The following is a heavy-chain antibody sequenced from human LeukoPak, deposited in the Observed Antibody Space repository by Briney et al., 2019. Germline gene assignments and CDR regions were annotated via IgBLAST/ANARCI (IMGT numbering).Heavy chain of an antibody. CDR2: ISYDGSNK. CDR1: GFTFSSYA. D-gene: IGHD3-16*01. V-gene: IGHV3-30*04. J-gene: IGHJ4*02. Sequence: GGSLRLSCAASGFTFSSYAMHWVRQAPGKGLEWVAVISYDGSNKYYADSVKGRFTISRDNSKNMLYLQMNSLRAEDTAVYYCASGGLLDYWGQGTLVTVSS. CDR3: ASGGLLDY.